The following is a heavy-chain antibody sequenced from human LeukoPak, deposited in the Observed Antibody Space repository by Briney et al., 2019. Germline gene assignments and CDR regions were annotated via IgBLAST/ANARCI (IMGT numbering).Heavy chain of an antibody. Sequence: SETLSLTCTVSGASINSNSYYWTWIRQPAGKGLEWIGHIYTTGVTNYNPSLKSRVSISIDTSTNHFSLELSSVTAADTAVYYCAKHPGMRFSGSYVDYWGQGTLVTVSS. D-gene: IGHD1-26*01. CDR1: GASINSNSYY. CDR2: IYTTGVT. CDR3: AKHPGMRFSGSYVDY. V-gene: IGHV4-61*09. J-gene: IGHJ4*02.